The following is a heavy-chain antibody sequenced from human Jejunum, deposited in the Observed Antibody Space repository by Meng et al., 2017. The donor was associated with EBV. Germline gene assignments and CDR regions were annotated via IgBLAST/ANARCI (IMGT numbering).Heavy chain of an antibody. CDR1: RGSFVCCY. CDR3: ARVAFSYTTRSLDS. Sequence: QAQPQQLGAGLVTHSDPPALTGAVYRGSFVCCYRSWIRQHPGKGLEWIGEINHSGSTNYNPSLRSRVTISVETSKNQFSLRLNSVTAADTAVYYCARVAFSYTTRSLDSWGQGTLVTVSS. V-gene: IGHV4-34*02. D-gene: IGHD3-16*02. CDR2: INHSGST. J-gene: IGHJ4*02.